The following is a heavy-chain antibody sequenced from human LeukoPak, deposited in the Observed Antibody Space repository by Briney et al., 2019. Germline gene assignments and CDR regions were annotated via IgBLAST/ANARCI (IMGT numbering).Heavy chain of an antibody. CDR3: ARVNAPRYYYDSSGYYLDY. CDR2: IYSTGNT. J-gene: IGHJ4*02. CDR1: GGSISSYY. Sequence: TSETLSLTCTVSGGSISSYYWSWIRQPAGKGLEWIGRIYSTGNTNYNPSLKSRVTISVDTSKNQFSLKLSSVTAADTAVYYCARVNAPRYYYDSSGYYLDYWGQGTLVTVSS. V-gene: IGHV4-4*07. D-gene: IGHD3-22*01.